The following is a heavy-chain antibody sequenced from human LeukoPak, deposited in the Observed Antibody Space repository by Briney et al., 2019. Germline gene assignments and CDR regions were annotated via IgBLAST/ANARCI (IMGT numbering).Heavy chain of an antibody. CDR1: GYSFTSYW. V-gene: IGHV5-51*01. CDR3: ARGSSGYYYDFDF. Sequence: GESLKISCKGSGYSFTSYWIGWVRQMPGKGLEWMGIIYLGDSDTKYSPSFQGQVTISADRSVSTAYLQWSSLKASDTAMYYCARGSSGYYYDFDFWGQGTLVTVSS. CDR2: IYLGDSDT. J-gene: IGHJ4*02. D-gene: IGHD3-22*01.